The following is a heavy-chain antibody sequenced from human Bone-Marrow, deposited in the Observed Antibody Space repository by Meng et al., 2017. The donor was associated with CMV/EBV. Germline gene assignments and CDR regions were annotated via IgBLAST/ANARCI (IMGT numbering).Heavy chain of an antibody. CDR1: GGSPRSYY. D-gene: IGHD5-24*01. V-gene: IGHV4-59*01. CDR3: ARVEMATGDIDY. CDR2: IYYTGST. Sequence: GSLRLSCTVSGGSPRSYYWSWIRQPPGKRLEWIGHIYYTGSTNYNPSLKSRLTMSVDTSKSQFSLKLSSVTAADTAVYYCARVEMATGDIDYWGQGTLVTVSS. J-gene: IGHJ4*02.